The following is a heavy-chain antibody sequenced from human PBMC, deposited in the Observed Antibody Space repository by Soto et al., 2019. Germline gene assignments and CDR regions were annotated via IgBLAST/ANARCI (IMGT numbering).Heavy chain of an antibody. V-gene: IGHV1-3*01. CDR3: ARDRRPKSGWYWFDP. CDR1: GYTFTSYA. CDR2: INAGNGNT. J-gene: IGHJ5*02. Sequence: QVQLVQSGAEVKKPGASVKVSCKASGYTFTSYAMHWVRQAPGQRLEWMGWINAGNGNTKYLQKFQGRISITSDTSANTANMELSSLRSEVMAVYYCARDRRPKSGWYWFDPWGQGTLVTVSS. D-gene: IGHD6-6*01.